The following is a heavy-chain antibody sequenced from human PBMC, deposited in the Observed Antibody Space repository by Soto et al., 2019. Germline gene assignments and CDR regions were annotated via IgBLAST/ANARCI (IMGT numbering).Heavy chain of an antibody. J-gene: IGHJ6*03. D-gene: IGHD3-16*01. V-gene: IGHV4-34*01. CDR3: ARGGGYYYYMDV. CDR1: GGYFRGYC. CDR2: INHSGST. Sequence: SEPLFHTCAVEGGYFRGYCWRWIRQPPGKGLEWIGEINHSGSTNYNPSLKSRVTISVDTSKNQFSLKLSSVTAADTAVYYCARGGGYYYYMDVWGKGTTVTVSS.